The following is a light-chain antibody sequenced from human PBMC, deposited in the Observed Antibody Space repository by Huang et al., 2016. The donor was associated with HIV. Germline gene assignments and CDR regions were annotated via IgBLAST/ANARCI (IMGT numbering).Light chain of an antibody. J-gene: IGKJ5*01. CDR2: DAS. V-gene: IGKV3-11*01. CDR3: QQRSTWPRSIT. CDR1: QNINDF. Sequence: EIVLTQSPATLSLSPGERATVSCRASQNINDFLAWYQQTPGQPPRLLIYDASTRASGSPARFSGNGSGTHFTLMISSLEPEDFAIYYCQQRSTWPRSITFGQGTRPEI.